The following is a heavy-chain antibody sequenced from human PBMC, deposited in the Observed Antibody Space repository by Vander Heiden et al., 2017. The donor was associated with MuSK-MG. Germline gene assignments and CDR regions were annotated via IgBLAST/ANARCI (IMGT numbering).Heavy chain of an antibody. D-gene: IGHD3-16*01. CDR1: GYSISSGYY. V-gene: IGHV4-38-2*01. J-gene: IGHJ4*02. CDR3: VRHRCINYVCFDD. CDR2: IYHSGTT. Sequence: QVQLQESGPGLVKPSETLSLTFGVSGYSISSGYYWGWIRQSPGKGLEWIGSIYHSGTTYYNPALQSRVIISVDTSKNQFSLNMRSVTAADTAVYYCVRHRCINYVCFDDWGQGTLVTVSS.